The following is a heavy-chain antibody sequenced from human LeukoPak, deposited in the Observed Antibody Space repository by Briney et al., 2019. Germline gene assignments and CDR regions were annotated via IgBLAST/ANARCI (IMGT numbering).Heavy chain of an antibody. V-gene: IGHV3-74*01. CDR3: VAEDTAMSYSKGRYCYDYMGV. J-gene: IGHJ6*03. D-gene: IGHD4-11*01. CDR2: LSSDGRRT. Sequence: GGSLRLSCAASAVNITNHYWLCCLQAPGKGLVWVSRLSSDGRRTDYAASVKGRFTISRDNAKNTLFLQMNSLRPDDTAVYSCVAEDTAMSYSKGRYCYDYMGVWGKGTTVTVSS. CDR1: AVNITNHY.